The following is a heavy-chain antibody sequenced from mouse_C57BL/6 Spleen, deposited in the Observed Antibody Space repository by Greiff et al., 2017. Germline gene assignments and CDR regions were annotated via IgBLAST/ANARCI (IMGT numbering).Heavy chain of an antibody. CDR3: ARDGYYVAWFAY. D-gene: IGHD2-3*01. J-gene: IGHJ3*01. CDR2: ISSGSSTI. V-gene: IGHV5-17*01. Sequence: EVQVVESGGGLVKPGGSLKLSCAASGFTFSDYGMHWVRQAPEKGLEWVAYISSGSSTIYYADTVKGRFTISRDNAKNTLFLQMTSLRSEDTAMYYCARDGYYVAWFAYWGQGTLVTVSA. CDR1: GFTFSDYG.